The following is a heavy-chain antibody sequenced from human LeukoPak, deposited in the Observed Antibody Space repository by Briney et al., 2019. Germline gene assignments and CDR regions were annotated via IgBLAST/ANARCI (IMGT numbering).Heavy chain of an antibody. Sequence: PGGSLRLSCAASGFTFSSYAMSWVHQGPAKGLQLVAAISGRGDRTYYGDSMKGRTTISRDNSKNTLYLQMNSLRADDTAIYYCAKENYYDSSGYPETWGQGILVTVSS. CDR3: AKENYYDSSGYPET. CDR1: GFTFSSYA. D-gene: IGHD3-22*01. J-gene: IGHJ5*02. V-gene: IGHV3-23*01. CDR2: ISGRGDRT.